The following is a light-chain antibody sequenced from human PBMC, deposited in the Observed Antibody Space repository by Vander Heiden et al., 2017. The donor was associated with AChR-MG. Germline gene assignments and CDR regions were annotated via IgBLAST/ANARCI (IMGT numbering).Light chain of an antibody. V-gene: IGKV1-39*01. CDR1: QSISSS. CDR3: QQSYRTPWT. CDR2: SAS. Sequence: DIQVTQSPSSLSASVRDRVTITCRPSQSISSSLNWYQQKPGKAPELLIYSASTLQTGVPSRFSASESGTDFTLTISSLQPEDFETYYCQQSYRTPWTFGQGTKVEIK. J-gene: IGKJ1*01.